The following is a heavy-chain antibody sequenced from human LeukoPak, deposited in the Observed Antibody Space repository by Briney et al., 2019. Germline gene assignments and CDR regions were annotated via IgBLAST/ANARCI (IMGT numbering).Heavy chain of an antibody. CDR2: INSDSSSI. J-gene: IGHJ3*02. CDR3: ARVQTQTPSDAFDI. Sequence: QAGGSLRLSCAASGFTFNTYNMNWVRQAPGEGLDWISYINSDSSSIYYADSVKGRFTISRDNSKNTLYLQMNSLRAEDTAVYYCARVQTQTPSDAFDIWGQGTMVTVSS. CDR1: GFTFNTYN. V-gene: IGHV3-48*01.